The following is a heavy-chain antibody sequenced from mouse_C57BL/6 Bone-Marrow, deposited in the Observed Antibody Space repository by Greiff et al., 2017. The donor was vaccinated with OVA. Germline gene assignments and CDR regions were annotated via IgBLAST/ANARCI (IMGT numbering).Heavy chain of an antibody. D-gene: IGHD2-2*01. Sequence: VQLQQSGAELVRPGTSVKVSCKASGYAFTNYLIEWVKQRPGQGLEWIGVINPGSGGTNYNEKFKGKATLTADKSSSTAYMQLSSLTSEDSAVYFCTIYYGYDGRGFAYWGQGTLVTVSA. CDR2: INPGSGGT. CDR3: TIYYGYDGRGFAY. J-gene: IGHJ3*01. CDR1: GYAFTNYL. V-gene: IGHV1-54*01.